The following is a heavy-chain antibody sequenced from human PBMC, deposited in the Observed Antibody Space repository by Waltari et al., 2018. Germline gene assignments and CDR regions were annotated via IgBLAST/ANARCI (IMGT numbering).Heavy chain of an antibody. CDR1: GGSISSSSYY. V-gene: IGHV4-39*01. Sequence: QLQLQESGPGLVKPSETLSLTCTVSGGSISSSSYYWGWIRQPPGKGLEWIGSIYYSESTYYNPSRKSRVTISVDTSKNQFSLKLSSVTAADTAVYYCARHPAMTIMLWYFDLWGRGTLVTVSS. CDR2: IYYSEST. J-gene: IGHJ2*01. D-gene: IGHD2-8*01. CDR3: ARHPAMTIMLWYFDL.